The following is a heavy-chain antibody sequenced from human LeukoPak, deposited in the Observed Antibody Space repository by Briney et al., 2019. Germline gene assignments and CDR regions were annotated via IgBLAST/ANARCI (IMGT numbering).Heavy chain of an antibody. Sequence: GSSVKVSCKASGGTFSSYAISWVRQAPGQGLEWMGRIIPILGIANYAQKFQGRVTITADKSTSTAYMELSSLRSEDTAVYYCATTARDTMIVVVNDAFDIWGQGTMVTVSS. V-gene: IGHV1-69*04. D-gene: IGHD3-22*01. CDR3: ATTARDTMIVVVNDAFDI. CDR2: IIPILGIA. J-gene: IGHJ3*02. CDR1: GGTFSSYA.